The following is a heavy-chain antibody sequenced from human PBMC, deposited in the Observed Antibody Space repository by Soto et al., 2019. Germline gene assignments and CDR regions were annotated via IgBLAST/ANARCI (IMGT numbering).Heavy chain of an antibody. V-gene: IGHV3-48*01. CDR1: GFTFSSYS. CDR2: ISSSSSTI. CDR3: ARRGDYHHHMDV. Sequence: EVQLVESGGGLVQPGGSLRLSCAASGFTFSSYSMNWVRQAPGKGLEWVSYISSSSSTIYYAGSMKGRFTISRDNAKNSLYLQMNSLRAEDTAVYYCARRGDYHHHMDVWGKGTTVTVSS. J-gene: IGHJ6*03.